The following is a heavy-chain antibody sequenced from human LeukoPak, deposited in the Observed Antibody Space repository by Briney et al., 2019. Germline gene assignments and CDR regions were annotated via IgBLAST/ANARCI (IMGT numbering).Heavy chain of an antibody. CDR1: GYTFTSYD. V-gene: IGHV1-8*03. J-gene: IGHJ4*02. D-gene: IGHD3-10*01. Sequence: EASVKVSCKASGYTFTSYDINWVRQATGQGLEWMGWMNPNSGNTGYAQKFQGRVTIARNTSISTAYMELSSLRSEDTAVYYCARDRGSGSHHFDYWGQGTLVTVSS. CDR3: ARDRGSGSHHFDY. CDR2: MNPNSGNT.